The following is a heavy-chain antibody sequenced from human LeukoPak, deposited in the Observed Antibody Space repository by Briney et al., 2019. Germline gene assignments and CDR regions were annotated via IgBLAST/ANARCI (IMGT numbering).Heavy chain of an antibody. CDR3: AKDGSYSGSYLPDY. D-gene: IGHD1-26*01. V-gene: IGHV3-30*18. Sequence: GRSLRLSCVASGFTFSSYAMHWVRQTPGKGLEWVAVISYDGSYKEYAGSVKGRLTISRDNSENTLYLQMNSLRPDDTAVYYCAKDGSYSGSYLPDYWGQGTPVTVSS. CDR1: GFTFSSYA. J-gene: IGHJ4*02. CDR2: ISYDGSYK.